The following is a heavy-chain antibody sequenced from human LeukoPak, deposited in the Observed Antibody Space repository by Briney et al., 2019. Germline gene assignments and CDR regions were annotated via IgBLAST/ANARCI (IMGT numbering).Heavy chain of an antibody. CDR2: INRSGST. Sequence: SETLSLTCAVYGGSFSGYYWSWIRQPPGKGLEWIGEINRSGSTNYNPSLKSRVTISVDTSKNQFSLKLSSVTAADTAVYYCASMGEAARDFDYWGQGTLVTVSS. J-gene: IGHJ4*02. V-gene: IGHV4-34*01. CDR3: ASMGEAARDFDY. CDR1: GGSFSGYY. D-gene: IGHD6-6*01.